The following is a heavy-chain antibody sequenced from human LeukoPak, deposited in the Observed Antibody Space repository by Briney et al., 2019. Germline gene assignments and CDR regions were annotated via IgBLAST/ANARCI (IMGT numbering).Heavy chain of an antibody. J-gene: IGHJ4*02. Sequence: GRSLRLSCAASGFTFSRYGMHWVRQTPGKGLEWVAVISYDASNKYYADSVKSRFTISRDNSKNTLYLQMNSLRAEDTAVYYCAKSHGYSYGFDYWGQGTLVTVSS. CDR1: GFTFSRYG. CDR3: AKSHGYSYGFDY. D-gene: IGHD5-18*01. V-gene: IGHV3-30*18. CDR2: ISYDASNK.